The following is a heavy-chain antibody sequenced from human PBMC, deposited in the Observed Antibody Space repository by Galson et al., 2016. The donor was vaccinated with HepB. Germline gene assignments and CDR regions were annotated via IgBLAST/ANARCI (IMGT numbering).Heavy chain of an antibody. D-gene: IGHD2-2*01. CDR3: ARVAIPAQTGGYWVDT. CDR1: GYTFTRYR. V-gene: IGHV1-18*01. J-gene: IGHJ5*02. Sequence: SVKVSCKASGYTFTRYRITWVRQAPGQGLQWMGWISAYNGNTKYAENLQGRVTLTTDTSTSTAYMELRSLRSDDTALYYCARVAIPAQTGGYWVDTWGQGTLVTVSS. CDR2: ISAYNGNT.